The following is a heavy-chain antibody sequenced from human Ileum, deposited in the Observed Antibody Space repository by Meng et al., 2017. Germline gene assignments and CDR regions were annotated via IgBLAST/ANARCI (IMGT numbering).Heavy chain of an antibody. CDR1: GFTFRSYW. V-gene: IGHV3-74*02. J-gene: IGHJ4*02. CDR2: INSDETST. CDR3: ARGYSGSYRIDY. Sequence: QLGEAGGGLVKPGGSLRLSCAASGFTFRSYWMHWVRQTPGKGLVWVSRINSDETSTSYADSVKGRFTISRDNAKNTLYLQMNSLRVEDTAVYYCARGYSGSYRIDYWGQGNLVTVSS. D-gene: IGHD1-26*01.